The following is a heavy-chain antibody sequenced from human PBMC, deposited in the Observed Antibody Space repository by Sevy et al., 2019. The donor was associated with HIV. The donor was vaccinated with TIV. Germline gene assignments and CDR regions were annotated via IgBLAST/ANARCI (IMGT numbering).Heavy chain of an antibody. CDR2: IRSDGTP. V-gene: IGHV3-48*01. J-gene: IGHJ4*02. D-gene: IGHD2-15*01. CDR3: VRDLFAAFDY. CDR1: GFTFSDFP. Sequence: GGCLRLSCAGSGFTFSDFPMNWVRQAPGKGLEWISNIRSDGTPYYADSVKGRFTISRDNAKDSLYLQMSSLRAEDTAVYYCVRDLFAAFDYWGQGTLVTVSS.